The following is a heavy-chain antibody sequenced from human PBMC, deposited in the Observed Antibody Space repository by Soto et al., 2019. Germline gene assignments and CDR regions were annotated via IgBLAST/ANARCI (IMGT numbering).Heavy chain of an antibody. CDR1: GFTFEDHG. V-gene: IGHV3-20*04. D-gene: IGHD6-19*01. CDR2: INWSGSST. CDR3: ARDVGVAVAVDASDI. J-gene: IGHJ3*02. Sequence: EVQLVESGGGVVRPGGSLRLSCAASGFTFEDHGMTWVRQVPGKGLEWVAEINWSGSSTSYADSVKGRFTISRDNAKNSLYLQMNSLRAEDTALYFCARDVGVAVAVDASDIWGQGTMVTVSS.